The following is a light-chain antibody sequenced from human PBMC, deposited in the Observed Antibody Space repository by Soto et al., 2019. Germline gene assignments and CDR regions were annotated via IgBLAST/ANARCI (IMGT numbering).Light chain of an antibody. Sequence: QSVLTQPPSASGTPGQRVTISCSGSSSNIGSHSVNWYQHLPGTAPKVLMYSDNQRPSGVPDRFSGSKSGTSASLAISGLQSEDEADYYCSAWEDSLNGPVFGGGTKLTVL. CDR3: SAWEDSLNGPV. V-gene: IGLV1-44*01. J-gene: IGLJ3*02. CDR2: SDN. CDR1: SSNIGSHS.